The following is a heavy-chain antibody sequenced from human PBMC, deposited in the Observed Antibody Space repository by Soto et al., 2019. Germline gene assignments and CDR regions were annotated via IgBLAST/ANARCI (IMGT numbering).Heavy chain of an antibody. Sequence: PGGSLRLSCAASGFTFSSYGMHWVRQAPGKGLEWVAVIWYDGSNKYYADSVKGRFTISRDNSKNTLYLQMNSLRAEDTAVYYCARGAPGWELVNYYGMDVWGQGTTVTVSS. J-gene: IGHJ6*02. V-gene: IGHV3-33*01. D-gene: IGHD1-26*01. CDR2: IWYDGSNK. CDR1: GFTFSSYG. CDR3: ARGAPGWELVNYYGMDV.